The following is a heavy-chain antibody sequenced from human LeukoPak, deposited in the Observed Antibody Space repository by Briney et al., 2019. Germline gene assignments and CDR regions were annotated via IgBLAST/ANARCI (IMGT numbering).Heavy chain of an antibody. CDR2: IRSKSFGGTT. CDR3: TTEGPDGYCSRTSCYPFDY. D-gene: IGHD2-2*01. Sequence: GGSLRLSCTASGLTFGGYTMSWFRQAPGKGLEWVGFIRSKSFGGTTEYAASVKGRFTISRDDSKSIAYLQMNSLKTEDTGVYYCTTEGPDGYCSRTSCYPFDYWGQGTLVTVSS. V-gene: IGHV3-49*03. J-gene: IGHJ4*02. CDR1: GLTFGGYT.